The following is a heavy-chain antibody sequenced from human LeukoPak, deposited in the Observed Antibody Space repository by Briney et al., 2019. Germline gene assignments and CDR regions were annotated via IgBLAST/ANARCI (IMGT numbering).Heavy chain of an antibody. CDR2: ISAYNGNT. J-gene: IGHJ4*02. V-gene: IGHV1-18*04. D-gene: IGHD4-17*01. CDR1: GYTSTSYY. Sequence: ASVKVSCTASGYTSTSYYMHWVRQAPGQGLEWMGWISAYNGNTNYAQKLQGRVTMTTDTSTSTAYMELRSLRSDDTAVYYCARANGDYFDYWGQGTLVTVSS. CDR3: ARANGDYFDY.